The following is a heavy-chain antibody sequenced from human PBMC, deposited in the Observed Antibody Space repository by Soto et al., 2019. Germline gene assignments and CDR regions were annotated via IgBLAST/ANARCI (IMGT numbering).Heavy chain of an antibody. CDR2: INSDGSTS. CDR3: AKVGAAAGTFDY. V-gene: IGHV3-74*01. J-gene: IGHJ4*02. D-gene: IGHD6-25*01. Sequence: PGGSLRLSCAASGFTFSSYWMHWVRQAPGKGLVWVSRINSDGSTSNYADSVKGRFTISRDNAKNTLYLQMNSLRAEDTAVYYCAKVGAAAGTFDYWGQGTLVTVSS. CDR1: GFTFSSYW.